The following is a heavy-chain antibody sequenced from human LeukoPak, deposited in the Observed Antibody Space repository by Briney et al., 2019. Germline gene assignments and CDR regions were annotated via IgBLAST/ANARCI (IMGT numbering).Heavy chain of an antibody. CDR1: GFSFSSYW. Sequence: GGSLRLSCEGSGFSFSSYWMTWVRQLPGKGPEWVANIRQDESERYFADSVKGRLTISRDNAKKSVYLHMSSLRAEDTALYYCARLSAYYYGSYFYYYMNVWGKGTTVTVSS. CDR2: IRQDESER. J-gene: IGHJ6*03. V-gene: IGHV3-7*01. D-gene: IGHD3-10*01. CDR3: ARLSAYYYGSYFYYYMNV.